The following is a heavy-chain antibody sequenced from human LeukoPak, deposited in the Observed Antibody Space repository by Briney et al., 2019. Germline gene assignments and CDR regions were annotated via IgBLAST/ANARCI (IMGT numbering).Heavy chain of an antibody. CDR3: ERAQRGRRITMVRGVIINGPSDAFDI. CDR1: GGSFSGYY. D-gene: IGHD3-10*01. J-gene: IGHJ3*02. CDR2: INHSGST. V-gene: IGHV4-34*01. Sequence: AETLPLTCAAYGGSFSGYYWSWLRQPPGKGLEWIGDINHSGSTNYNPSLKSRVTISVDTSKNQFSLKLSSVTAADTAVYNCERAQRGRRITMVRGVIINGPSDAFDIWGQGTMVTVSS.